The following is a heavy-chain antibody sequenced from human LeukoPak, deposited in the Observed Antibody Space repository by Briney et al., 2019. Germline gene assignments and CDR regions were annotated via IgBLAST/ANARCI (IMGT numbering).Heavy chain of an antibody. CDR2: MNPNSGNT. V-gene: IGHV1-8*01. D-gene: IGHD6-6*01. CDR3: ARVSYSSSSPHYYYYYYMDV. J-gene: IGHJ6*03. CDR1: GYTFTSYD. Sequence: ASVKVSCKASGYTFTSYDINWVRQATGQGLEWMGWMNPNSGNTGYAQKFQGRVTMTRDTSISTAYMELSRLRSDDTAVYYCARVSYSSSSPHYYYYYYMDVWGKGTTVTVSS.